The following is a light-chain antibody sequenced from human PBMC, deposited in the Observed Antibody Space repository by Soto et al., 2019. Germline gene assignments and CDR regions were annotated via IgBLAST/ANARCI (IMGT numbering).Light chain of an antibody. V-gene: IGKV4-1*01. CDR3: QQYYSTPS. J-gene: IGKJ4*01. Sequence: DIVMTQSPDSLAVSLGERATINRKSSQSVLYSSNNKNYLAWYQQKPGQPPKLLIYWASTRESGVPDRFSGSGSGTDFTLIISSLQAEDVAVYYCQQYYSTPSFGGGTKVEIK. CDR2: WAS. CDR1: QSVLYSSNNKNY.